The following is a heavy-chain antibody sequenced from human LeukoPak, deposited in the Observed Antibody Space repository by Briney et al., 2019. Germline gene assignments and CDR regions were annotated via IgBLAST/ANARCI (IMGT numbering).Heavy chain of an antibody. Sequence: PSETLSLTCSVSGGSISSYYWSWIRQPPEKGLEWIGYIYYSGTTKYNPSLESRVTMSVDTSKNQFTLKLSSVTAADTAVYYCARNHGGWFDSWGQGTLVTVSS. J-gene: IGHJ5*01. D-gene: IGHD4-23*01. CDR1: GGSISSYY. CDR2: IYYSGTT. V-gene: IGHV4-59*01. CDR3: ARNHGGWFDS.